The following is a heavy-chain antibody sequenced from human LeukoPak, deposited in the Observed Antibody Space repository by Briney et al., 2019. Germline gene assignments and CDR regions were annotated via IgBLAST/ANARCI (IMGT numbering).Heavy chain of an antibody. D-gene: IGHD3-3*01. Sequence: GGSLRLSCAASGFTFTSYWMSWVRQAPGKGLEWVANIKQDGSEKYYVDSVKGRFTISRDNAESSLYLQMNSLRAEDTTVYYCARDQGSYGFWSGYYYYWGQGTLVTVSS. J-gene: IGHJ4*02. CDR2: IKQDGSEK. V-gene: IGHV3-7*01. CDR3: ARDQGSYGFWSGYYYY. CDR1: GFTFTSYW.